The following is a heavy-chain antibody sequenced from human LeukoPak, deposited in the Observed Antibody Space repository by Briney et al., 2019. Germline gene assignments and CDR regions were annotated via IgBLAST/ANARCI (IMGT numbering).Heavy chain of an antibody. Sequence: GGSLRLSCTGSGFTFGDYSISWVRQAPGKGLEWVSSISSSSSYIYYADSVKGRFTISRDNAKNSLYLQMNSLRAEDTAVYYCARDFGTYYYDSSGFLDYWGQGTLVTVSS. V-gene: IGHV3-21*01. D-gene: IGHD3-22*01. J-gene: IGHJ4*02. CDR3: ARDFGTYYYDSSGFLDY. CDR2: ISSSSSYI. CDR1: GFTFGDYS.